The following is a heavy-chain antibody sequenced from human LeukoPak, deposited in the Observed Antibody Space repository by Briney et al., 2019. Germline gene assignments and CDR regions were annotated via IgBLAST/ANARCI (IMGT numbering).Heavy chain of an antibody. CDR3: ARDLQSGSDAFDI. J-gene: IGHJ3*02. D-gene: IGHD6-19*01. CDR2: IYTSGST. CDR1: GGSISSYC. Sequence: SETLSLTCTVSGGSISSYCWSWIPQPAGKGLEWIGRIYTSGSTNYNRSLKSRVTMSVDTSKNQFSLKLSSVTAADTAVYYCARDLQSGSDAFDIWGQGTMVTVSS. V-gene: IGHV4-4*07.